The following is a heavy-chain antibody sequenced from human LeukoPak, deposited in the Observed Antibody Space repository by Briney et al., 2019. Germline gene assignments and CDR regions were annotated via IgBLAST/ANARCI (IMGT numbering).Heavy chain of an antibody. CDR3: AKDQTPYYYDSSGKHEGNWFDP. CDR2: INSDGSST. Sequence: GGSLRLSCAASGFTFSSYWMHWVRQAPGKGLVWVSRINSDGSSTSYADSVKGRFTISRDNAKNTLYLQMNSLRAEDTAVYYCAKDQTPYYYDSSGKHEGNWFDPWGQGTLVTVSS. J-gene: IGHJ5*02. D-gene: IGHD3-22*01. CDR1: GFTFSSYW. V-gene: IGHV3-74*01.